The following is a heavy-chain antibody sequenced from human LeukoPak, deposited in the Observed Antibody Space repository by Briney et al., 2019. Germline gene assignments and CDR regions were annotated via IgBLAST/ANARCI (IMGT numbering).Heavy chain of an antibody. Sequence: SETLSLTCTVSGGSISSYYWSWIRQPPGKGLEWIGYIYYSGSTNYNPSLKSRVTISVDTSKNQFSLKLSSVTAADTAVYYCARGRLGFCGGGSCSDFDYWGQGTLVSVSS. D-gene: IGHD2-15*01. CDR2: IYYSGST. CDR3: ARGRLGFCGGGSCSDFDY. J-gene: IGHJ4*02. V-gene: IGHV4-59*01. CDR1: GGSISSYY.